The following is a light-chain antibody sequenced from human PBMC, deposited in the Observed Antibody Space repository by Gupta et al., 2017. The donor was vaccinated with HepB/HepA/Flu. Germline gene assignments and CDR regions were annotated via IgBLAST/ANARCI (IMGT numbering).Light chain of an antibody. Sequence: QSALTQPASVSGSPGQSITISCTGTSSDIGNYNYVSWYQHHPGKAPKLMFYDVSNRTAGVANRFSGSKSGNTASLTISGLQAEDEADYYCSSYTSSSTVVFGGGTKLTVL. V-gene: IGLV2-14*03. CDR1: SSDIGNYNY. CDR3: SSYTSSSTVV. CDR2: DVS. J-gene: IGLJ2*01.